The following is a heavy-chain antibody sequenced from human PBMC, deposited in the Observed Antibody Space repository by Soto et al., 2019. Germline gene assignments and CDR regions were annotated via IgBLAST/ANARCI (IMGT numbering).Heavy chain of an antibody. V-gene: IGHV4-34*01. CDR1: GGSFSGYY. J-gene: IGHJ5*02. CDR2: INHSGST. D-gene: IGHD3-3*01. CDR3: ARGLGDDFWSGYARLFDP. Sequence: QVQLQQWGAGLLKPSETLSLTCAVYGGSFSGYYWSWIRQPPGKGWGWLGEINHSGSTNYNPSLKSRVTISVDTSKNQFSLKLSSVTAADTTVYYCARGLGDDFWSGYARLFDPWGQGTLVTVSS.